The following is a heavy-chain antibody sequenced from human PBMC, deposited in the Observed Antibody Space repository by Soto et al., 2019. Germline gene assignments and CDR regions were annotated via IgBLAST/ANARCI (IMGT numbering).Heavy chain of an antibody. CDR1: GFSFSSYA. Sequence: EVQLLESGGGLVQPGGSLRLSCAVSGFSFSSYAMSWVRQAPGKGLEWVSGISGSGGNTYYADSVKGRFTISRDNSRDTLYVQMNSLRAEDTAVYYCAKDLPYSSGGLLGFFDYWGQGAQVTVSS. CDR2: ISGSGGNT. D-gene: IGHD6-19*01. CDR3: AKDLPYSSGGLLGFFDY. V-gene: IGHV3-23*01. J-gene: IGHJ4*02.